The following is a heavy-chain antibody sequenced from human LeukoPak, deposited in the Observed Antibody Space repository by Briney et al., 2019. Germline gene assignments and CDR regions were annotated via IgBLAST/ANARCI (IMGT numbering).Heavy chain of an antibody. CDR1: GGSISSSNW. D-gene: IGHD6-13*01. V-gene: IGHV4-4*02. CDR2: IYHSGST. J-gene: IGHJ5*02. CDR3: ARGEGSSWVTNWFDP. Sequence: SETLSLTCAVSGGSISSSNWWSWVRQPPGKGLEWIGEIYHSGSTNYNPSLKSRVTISVDKSKNQFSLKLSSVTAADTAVHYCARGEGSSWVTNWFDPWGQGTLVTVSS.